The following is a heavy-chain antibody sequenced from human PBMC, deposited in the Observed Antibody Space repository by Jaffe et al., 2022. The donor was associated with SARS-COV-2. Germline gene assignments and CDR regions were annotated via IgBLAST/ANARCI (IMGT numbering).Heavy chain of an antibody. CDR1: GFTVSSNY. V-gene: IGHV3-53*01. J-gene: IGHJ5*02. CDR2: IYSGGST. Sequence: EVQLVESGGGLIQPGGSLRLSCAASGFTVSSNYMSWVRQAPGKGLEWVSVIYSGGSTYYADSVKGRFTISRDNSKNTLYLQMNSLRAEDTAVYYCARDHSYGYYWFDPWGQGTLVTVSS. CDR3: ARDHSYGYYWFDP. D-gene: IGHD5-18*01.